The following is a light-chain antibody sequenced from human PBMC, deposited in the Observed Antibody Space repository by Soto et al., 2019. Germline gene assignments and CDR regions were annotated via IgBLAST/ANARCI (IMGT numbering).Light chain of an antibody. CDR1: QSVSSSY. Sequence: EIVLTQSPGTLSLSPGERATLSCRASQSVSSSYLAWYQQKPGQAPRILIYGASSRATGIPDRFSGSGSGKDFTITISRLEPEDFAVYYCQQYGSSRTFGQGTKVEIK. CDR2: GAS. V-gene: IGKV3-20*01. CDR3: QQYGSSRT. J-gene: IGKJ1*01.